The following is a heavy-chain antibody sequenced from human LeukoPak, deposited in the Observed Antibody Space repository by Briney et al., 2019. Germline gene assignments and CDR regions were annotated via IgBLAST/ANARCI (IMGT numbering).Heavy chain of an antibody. J-gene: IGHJ4*02. V-gene: IGHV5-51*01. D-gene: IGHD2-15*01. CDR2: IYPGDSDT. CDR3: ARLGYYSGGSCRLINLGDY. CDR1: GYSFTSYW. Sequence: GESLKISCKGSGYSFTSYWIGWVRQMPGKGLEWMGIIYPGDSDTRYSPSFQGQVTISADKSISTAYLQWSSLKASDTAMYYCARLGYYSGGSCRLINLGDYWGQGTLVTVSS.